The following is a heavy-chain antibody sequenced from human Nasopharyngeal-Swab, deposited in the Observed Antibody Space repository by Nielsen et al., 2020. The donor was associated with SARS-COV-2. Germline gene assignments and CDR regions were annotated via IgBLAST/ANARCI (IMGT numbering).Heavy chain of an antibody. Sequence: SETLSLTCSVSGGSVSSYYWSWIRQPPGKGLEWIGYIYYSGSTNYNPSLKSRVTISVDTSENLFSLKLSSVTAADTAVYYCARVRRPRYCSSTSCYGYNWFDPWGQGTLVTVSS. V-gene: IGHV4-59*02. CDR3: ARVRRPRYCSSTSCYGYNWFDP. CDR2: IYYSGST. CDR1: GGSVSSYY. D-gene: IGHD2-2*01. J-gene: IGHJ5*02.